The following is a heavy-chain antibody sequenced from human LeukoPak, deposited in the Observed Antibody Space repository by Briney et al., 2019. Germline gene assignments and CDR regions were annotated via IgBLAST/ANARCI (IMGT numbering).Heavy chain of an antibody. CDR3: ARDRRDYDILTGYYRFVAFDY. V-gene: IGHV1-18*04. CDR2: ISAYNGNT. CDR1: GYTFTSYG. J-gene: IGHJ4*02. D-gene: IGHD3-9*01. Sequence: ASVKVSCTASGYTFTSYGISWVRQAPGQGLEWMGWISAYNGNTNYAQKLQGRVTMTTDTSTSTAYMELRSLRSDDTAVYYCARDRRDYDILTGYYRFVAFDYWGQGTLVTVSS.